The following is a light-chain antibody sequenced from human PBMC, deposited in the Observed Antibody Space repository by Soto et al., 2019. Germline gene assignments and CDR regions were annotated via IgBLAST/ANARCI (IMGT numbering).Light chain of an antibody. CDR1: SSDVGGYAY. J-gene: IGLJ2*01. CDR2: EVS. CDR3: SSYTDNTTPA. Sequence: QSALTQPASVSGSPGQSITITCTGTSSDVGGYAYVSWYQQYPGKAPKLVISEVSNRPSGISHRFSGSRSGNTASLTISGLQAEDEADYYCSSYTDNTTPAFGGWTKLTVL. V-gene: IGLV2-14*01.